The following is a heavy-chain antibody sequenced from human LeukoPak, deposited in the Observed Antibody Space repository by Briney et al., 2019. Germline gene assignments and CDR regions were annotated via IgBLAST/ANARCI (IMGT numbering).Heavy chain of an antibody. D-gene: IGHD6-19*01. Sequence: SETLSLTCTVSGGSISSGSYYWSWIRQPAGKGLEWIGRIYTSGSTNYNPSLKSRVTISVDTSKNQFSLKLSSVTAADTAVYYCARDFRPLCSGWYGFDPWGQGTLVTVSS. CDR3: ARDFRPLCSGWYGFDP. CDR1: GGSISSGSYY. J-gene: IGHJ5*02. V-gene: IGHV4-61*02. CDR2: IYTSGST.